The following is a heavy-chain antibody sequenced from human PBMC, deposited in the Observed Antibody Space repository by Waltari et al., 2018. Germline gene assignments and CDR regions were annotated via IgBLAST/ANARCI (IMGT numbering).Heavy chain of an antibody. Sequence: QVQLMESGPGLVRPSETLSRTCNVSGGSITSDYWSWVRQPPGKGLEWVGYIYHSGTTNYNPSLRSRVSISVDTSKTQFSLKLNYVTAADTAVYYCARGHSTGWYLSHWGRGALVTVSS. CDR2: IYHSGTT. J-gene: IGHJ1*01. CDR3: ARGHSTGWYLSH. CDR1: GGSITSDY. V-gene: IGHV4-59*01. D-gene: IGHD6-19*01.